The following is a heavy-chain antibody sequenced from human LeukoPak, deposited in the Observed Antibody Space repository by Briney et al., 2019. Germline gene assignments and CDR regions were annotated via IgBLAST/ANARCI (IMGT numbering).Heavy chain of an antibody. Sequence: GESLKISCKGSGYNFATYWIAWVRQMPGKGLEWMGIIYPGDSDTRYSPSFQGQVTISADKSISTAYLQWSSLKASDTAMYYCARAQTGIFFPFDYWGQGTLVTVSS. CDR2: IYPGDSDT. V-gene: IGHV5-51*01. CDR1: GYNFATYW. CDR3: ARAQTGIFFPFDY. D-gene: IGHD3-3*01. J-gene: IGHJ4*02.